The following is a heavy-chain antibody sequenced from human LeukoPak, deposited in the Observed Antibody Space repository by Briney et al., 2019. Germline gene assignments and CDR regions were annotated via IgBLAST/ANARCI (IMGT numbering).Heavy chain of an antibody. CDR2: TYYRSKWYY. CDR3: ASGSTSSRNYYYYYMDV. Sequence: SQTLSLTCAISGDSVSSNSAAWNWIRQSPSRGLEWLGRTYYRSKWYYDYATSVKGRITINPDTSKNQFSLQLSSMTSEDTAVYYCASGSTSSRNYYYYYMDVWGKGTTVTVSS. D-gene: IGHD2-2*01. J-gene: IGHJ6*03. V-gene: IGHV6-1*01. CDR1: GDSVSSNSAA.